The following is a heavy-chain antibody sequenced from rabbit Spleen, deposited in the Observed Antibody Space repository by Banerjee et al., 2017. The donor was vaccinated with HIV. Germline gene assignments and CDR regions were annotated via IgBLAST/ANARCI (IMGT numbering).Heavy chain of an antibody. D-gene: IGHD2-1*01. CDR3: ARARDTYDDVGDYARLDL. Sequence: QEQLVESGGGLVQPEGSLPLTCTASGFSFSSSYYMCWVRQAPGKGLEWIACINGGSGVDIDYASWAKGRFTISKASSTTVTLQMTSLTAADTATYFCARARDTYDDVGDYARLDLWGPGTLVPVS. J-gene: IGHJ3*01. CDR2: INGGSGVDI. V-gene: IGHV1S45*01. CDR1: GFSFSSSYY.